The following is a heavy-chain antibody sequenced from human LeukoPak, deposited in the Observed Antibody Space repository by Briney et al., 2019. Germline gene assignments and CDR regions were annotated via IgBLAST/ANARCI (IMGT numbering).Heavy chain of an antibody. Sequence: PGGSLRLSCAASGFTFSSCAMSWVRQAPGKGLEWVGRIKSKTDGGTTDYAAPVKGRFTISRDDSKNTLYLQMNSLKTEDTAVYYCTATVGAITNPFDYWGQGTLVTVSS. D-gene: IGHD1-26*01. J-gene: IGHJ4*02. CDR1: GFTFSSCA. CDR3: TATVGAITNPFDY. V-gene: IGHV3-15*01. CDR2: IKSKTDGGTT.